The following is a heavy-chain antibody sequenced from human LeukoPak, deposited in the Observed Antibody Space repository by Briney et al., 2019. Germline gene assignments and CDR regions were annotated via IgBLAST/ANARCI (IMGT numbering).Heavy chain of an antibody. CDR3: ARTKITMILSSYYYYYMDV. D-gene: IGHD3-22*01. Sequence: SETLSLTCTVSGGSISTYYWSWIRQHPGKGLEWIGYIYYSGSTNYNPSLKSRVTISVDTSKNQFSLKLNSVTAADTAVYYCARTKITMILSSYYYYYMDVWGKGTTVTVSS. J-gene: IGHJ6*03. CDR1: GGSISTYY. CDR2: IYYSGST. V-gene: IGHV4-59*01.